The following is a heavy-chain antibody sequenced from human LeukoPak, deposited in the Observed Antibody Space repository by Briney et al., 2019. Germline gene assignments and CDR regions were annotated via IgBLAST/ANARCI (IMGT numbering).Heavy chain of an antibody. CDR3: ARDYRDLDY. CDR2: ISDGAFYT. D-gene: IGHD3-16*02. J-gene: IGHJ4*02. CDR1: GFTFSSYA. Sequence: PGGSLRLSCAASGFTFSSYAMSWVRQAPGKGLEWVSGISDGAFYTYYADSVKGRFTISRDNSKNTLYLQMNSLRAEDTAVYYCARDYRDLDYWGQGTLVTVSS. V-gene: IGHV3-23*01.